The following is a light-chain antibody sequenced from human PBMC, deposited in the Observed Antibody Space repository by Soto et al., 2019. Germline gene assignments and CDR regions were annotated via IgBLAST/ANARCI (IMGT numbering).Light chain of an antibody. CDR2: DVS. J-gene: IGLJ1*01. V-gene: IGLV2-11*01. CDR1: SNDVGGYNY. CDR3: CSYAGSYYV. Sequence: QSALTQPRSVSGSPGQSVTISCTGTSNDVGGYNYVSWYQQHPGKAPKLMIYDVSKQPSGVPDRFSGSKSGNTASLTISGLQAEDEADYYCCSYAGSYYVFGTGTKVTVL.